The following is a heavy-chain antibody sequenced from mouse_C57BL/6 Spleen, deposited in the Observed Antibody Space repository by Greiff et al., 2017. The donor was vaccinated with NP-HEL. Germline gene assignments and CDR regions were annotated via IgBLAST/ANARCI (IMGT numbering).Heavy chain of an antibody. Sequence: EVMLVESGAELVRPGASVKLSCTASGFNIKDYYMHWVKQRPEQGLEWIGRIDPEDGDTEYAPKFQGKATMTADTSSNTAYLQLSSLTSEDTAVYYCTNYDYDHYAMDYWGQGTSVTVSS. CDR2: IDPEDGDT. J-gene: IGHJ4*01. CDR3: TNYDYDHYAMDY. V-gene: IGHV14-1*01. D-gene: IGHD2-4*01. CDR1: GFNIKDYY.